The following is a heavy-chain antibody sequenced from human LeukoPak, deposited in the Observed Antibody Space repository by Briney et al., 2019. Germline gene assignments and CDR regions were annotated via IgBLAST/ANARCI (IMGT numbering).Heavy chain of an antibody. D-gene: IGHD6-13*01. V-gene: IGHV4-34*01. CDR3: ASNRGYSSSWYLFNWFDP. J-gene: IGHJ5*02. CDR1: GGSFSGYY. CDR2: INHSGST. Sequence: SETLSLTYAVYGGSFSGYYWSWIRQSPGKGLEWIGEINHSGSTNYNPSLKSRVTISVDTSKNQFSLKLSSVTAADTAVYYCASNRGYSSSWYLFNWFDPWGQGTLVTVSS.